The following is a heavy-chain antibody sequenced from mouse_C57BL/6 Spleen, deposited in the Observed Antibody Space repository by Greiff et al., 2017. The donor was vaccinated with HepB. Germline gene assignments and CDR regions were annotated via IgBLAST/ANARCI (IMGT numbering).Heavy chain of an antibody. Sequence: SGGGLVQPGGSMKLSCVASGFTFSNYWMNWVRQSPEKGLEWVAQIRLKSDNYATHYAESVKGRFTISRDDSKSSVYLQMNNLRAEDTGIYYCTGRTTVVGYYFDYWGQGTTLTVSS. CDR2: IRLKSDNYAT. V-gene: IGHV6-3*01. J-gene: IGHJ2*01. D-gene: IGHD1-1*01. CDR1: GFTFSNYW. CDR3: TGRTTVVGYYFDY.